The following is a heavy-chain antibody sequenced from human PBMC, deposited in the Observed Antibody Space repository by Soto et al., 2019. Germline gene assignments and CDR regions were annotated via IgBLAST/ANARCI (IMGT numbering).Heavy chain of an antibody. J-gene: IGHJ5*02. D-gene: IGHD3-22*01. CDR3: ARVLANYDSSGYYAPGWFDP. CDR1: GYTFTSYG. V-gene: IGHV1-18*01. Sequence: ASVKVSCTASGYTFTSYGISWVRQAPGQGLEWMGWISAYNGNTNYAQKLQGRVTMTTDTSTSTAYMELRSLRSDDTAVYYCARVLANYDSSGYYAPGWFDPWGQGTLVTVSS. CDR2: ISAYNGNT.